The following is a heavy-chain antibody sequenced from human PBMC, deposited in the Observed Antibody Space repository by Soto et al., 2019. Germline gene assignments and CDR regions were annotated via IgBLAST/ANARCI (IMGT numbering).Heavy chain of an antibody. CDR3: ARQAFGPLHGLVDV. Sequence: QVQLQESGPGLVKPSETLSLSCTVSGGSISSYYWSWFRQSPGKRMEWIGYVHHSWGSSYNPSLQSRVAILLDTSKSQFSLKLTSVTATDTAVYYCARQAFGPLHGLVDVWGQGTTVTVSS. D-gene: IGHD3-10*01. CDR2: VHHSWGS. V-gene: IGHV4-59*08. J-gene: IGHJ6*02. CDR1: GGSISSYY.